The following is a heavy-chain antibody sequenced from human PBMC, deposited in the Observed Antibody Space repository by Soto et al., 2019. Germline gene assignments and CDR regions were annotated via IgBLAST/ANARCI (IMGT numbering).Heavy chain of an antibody. V-gene: IGHV3-23*01. CDR1: GFIFSNYA. CDR3: ANDRLGGGLDY. D-gene: IGHD3-16*01. J-gene: IGHJ4*02. CDR2: VTSRGDTT. Sequence: EVQLLQSGGGLVQPGGSLRLSCAASGFIFSNYAMNWVRQDPGKGLEWVSIVTSRGDTTYYADSVKGRFTISRDNSKNTLYLQVNSLTAEDTAVYYCANDRLGGGLDYWGQGTLVSVSS.